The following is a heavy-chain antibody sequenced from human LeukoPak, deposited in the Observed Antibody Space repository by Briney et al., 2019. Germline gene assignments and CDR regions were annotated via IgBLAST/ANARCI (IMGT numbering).Heavy chain of an antibody. CDR3: AREVCSSTSCSYYFDY. CDR1: GYTFTDYY. D-gene: IGHD2-2*01. J-gene: IGHJ4*02. V-gene: IGHV1-2*02. CDR2: TNPNSGGA. Sequence: ASVKVPCKASGYTFTDYYMHWVRQAPGQGLEWMGWTNPNSGGANYAQKFQGRVTMTRDTPISTAYMELSRLRSDDTAVYYCAREVCSSTSCSYYFDYWGQGTLVTVSS.